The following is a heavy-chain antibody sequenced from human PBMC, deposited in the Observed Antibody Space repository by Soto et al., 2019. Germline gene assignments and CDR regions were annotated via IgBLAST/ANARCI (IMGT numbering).Heavy chain of an antibody. D-gene: IGHD6-19*01. CDR1: GGSINNAGYY. CDR3: ARADWSGWIDY. J-gene: IGHJ4*01. V-gene: IGHV4-31*03. Sequence: QVQLQESGPGLVKPSQTLSLTCTVSGGSINNAGYYWTWIRQHPRKGLEWIGYIYYSGNTFYNPSLKSRVSISVDTSKNLLSLNLTSVTAADTAVFYCARADWSGWIDYWGHGTLVTVSS. CDR2: IYYSGNT.